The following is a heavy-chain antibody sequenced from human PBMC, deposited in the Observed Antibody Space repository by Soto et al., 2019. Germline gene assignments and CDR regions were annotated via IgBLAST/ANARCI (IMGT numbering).Heavy chain of an antibody. J-gene: IGHJ4*02. Sequence: SETLSLTCTVSGGSISSYYWSWIRQPPGKGLEWIGYIYYSGSTNYNPSLKSRVTISVDTSKKQFSLKLSSVTAADTAVYYCVRVRGYSYGYGSFDYWGQGTLVTVSS. CDR3: VRVRGYSYGYGSFDY. CDR2: IYYSGST. D-gene: IGHD5-18*01. V-gene: IGHV4-59*01. CDR1: GGSISSYY.